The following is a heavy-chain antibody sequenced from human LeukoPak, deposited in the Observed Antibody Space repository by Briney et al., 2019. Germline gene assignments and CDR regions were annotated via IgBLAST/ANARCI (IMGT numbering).Heavy chain of an antibody. CDR3: AKAAAAGPYYYYDIGV. V-gene: IGHV3-23*01. D-gene: IGHD6-13*01. Sequence: AGGSLRPSCAPSGFTFNSYAMSWVRQAPGKGLEWVLAISGSGGSTYYADSVKGRFTISRDNSKNTLYLQMNGLRAEDTAVYYSAKAAAAGPYYYYDIGVWGKGTSVSVSS. J-gene: IGHJ6*03. CDR1: GFTFNSYA. CDR2: ISGSGGST.